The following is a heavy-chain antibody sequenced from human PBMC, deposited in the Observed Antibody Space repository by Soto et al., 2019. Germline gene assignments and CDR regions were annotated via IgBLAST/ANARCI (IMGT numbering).Heavy chain of an antibody. J-gene: IGHJ6*02. D-gene: IGHD1-26*01. Sequence: GGSLRLSCAASGFTFSSYEMNWVRQAPGKGLEWVSYISSSGSTIYYADSVKGRFTISRDNAKNSLYLQMNSLRAEDTAVYYCARESGATYYGMDVWGQGTTVTVSS. CDR1: GFTFSSYE. CDR3: ARESGATYYGMDV. V-gene: IGHV3-48*03. CDR2: ISSSGSTI.